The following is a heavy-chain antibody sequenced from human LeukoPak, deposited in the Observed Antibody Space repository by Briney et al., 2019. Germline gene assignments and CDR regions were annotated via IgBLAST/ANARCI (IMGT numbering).Heavy chain of an antibody. Sequence: ASVKVSCKASGYTLTSYDINWVRQATGQGLEWMGWMNPNSGNTGYAQKFQGRVTMTRNTSISTAYMELSSLRSEDTAVYYCARDQRNYYDSSGFLNWFDPWGQGTLVTVSS. CDR3: ARDQRNYYDSSGFLNWFDP. D-gene: IGHD3-22*01. J-gene: IGHJ5*02. CDR1: GYTLTSYD. V-gene: IGHV1-8*01. CDR2: MNPNSGNT.